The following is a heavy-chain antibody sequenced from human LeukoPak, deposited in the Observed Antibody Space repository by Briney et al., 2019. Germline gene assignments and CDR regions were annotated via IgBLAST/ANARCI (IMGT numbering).Heavy chain of an antibody. CDR1: GYSFSSFW. D-gene: IGHD4-17*01. CDR3: ARFRGPTVTVRYHFDY. V-gene: IGHV5-51*01. J-gene: IGHJ4*02. CDR2: IYPSDSET. Sequence: GESLKISCNGSGYSFSSFWIGWARQVPGKGLEWMGIIYPSDSETRYSPSFQGQVTISADKSITTAYLQWSSLKASDTAMYYCARFRGPTVTVRYHFDYWGQGTLVTVSS.